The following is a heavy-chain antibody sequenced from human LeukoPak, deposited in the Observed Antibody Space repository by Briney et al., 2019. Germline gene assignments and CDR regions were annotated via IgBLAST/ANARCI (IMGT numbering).Heavy chain of an antibody. CDR3: ASPGGHYYGSGSYYKFDY. CDR2: IIPIFGTA. CDR1: GGTFSSYA. V-gene: IGHV1-69*01. Sequence: SVKVSCKASGGTFSSYAISWVRQAPGQGLEWMGGIIPIFGTANYAQMFQGRVTITADESTSTAYMELSSLRSEDTAVYYCASPGGHYYGSGSYYKFDYWGQGTLVTVSS. J-gene: IGHJ4*02. D-gene: IGHD3-10*01.